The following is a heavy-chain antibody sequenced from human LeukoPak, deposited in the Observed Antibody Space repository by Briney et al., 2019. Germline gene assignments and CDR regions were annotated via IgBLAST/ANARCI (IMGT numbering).Heavy chain of an antibody. D-gene: IGHD2-21*02. J-gene: IGHJ5*02. CDR1: GGSISSRRYY. CDR3: AATVVVTATLPNWFDP. CDR2: IYYTGST. Sequence: SETLSLTCTVSGGSISSRRYYWGWIRQPPGKGLEWIGSIYYTGSTYYNPSLKSRVTISVDTSKNQFSLKLTSVTAADTAVYCCAATVVVTATLPNWFDPWGQGTLVTVSS. V-gene: IGHV4-39*01.